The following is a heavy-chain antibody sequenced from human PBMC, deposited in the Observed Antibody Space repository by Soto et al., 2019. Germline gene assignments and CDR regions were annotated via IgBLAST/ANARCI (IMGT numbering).Heavy chain of an antibody. CDR3: ARVVMSSWFDP. CDR2: ISAYNGNT. Sequence: ASVKVSCKASGGTFSSYAISWVRQAPGQGLEWMGWISAYNGNTNYAQKLQGRVTMTTDTSTSTAYMELRSLRSDDTAVYYCARVVMSSWFDPWGQGTLVTVSS. CDR1: GGTFSSYA. V-gene: IGHV1-18*01. J-gene: IGHJ5*02.